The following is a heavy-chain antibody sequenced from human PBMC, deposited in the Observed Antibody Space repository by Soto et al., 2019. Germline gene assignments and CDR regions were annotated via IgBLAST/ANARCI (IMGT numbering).Heavy chain of an antibody. Sequence: SETLSLTCPVSGGSISSGGYYWSWIRQHPGKGLEWIGYIYYSGSTYYNPSLKSRVTISVDTSKNQFSLKLSSVTAADTAVYYCARDYTEDAFDIWGQGTMVTVSS. CDR1: GGSISSGGYY. CDR2: IYYSGST. V-gene: IGHV4-31*03. J-gene: IGHJ3*02. D-gene: IGHD3-16*01. CDR3: ARDYTEDAFDI.